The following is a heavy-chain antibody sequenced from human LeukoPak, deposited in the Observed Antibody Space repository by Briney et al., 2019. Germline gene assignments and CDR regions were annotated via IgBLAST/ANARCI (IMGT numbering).Heavy chain of an antibody. CDR1: GGSISSYY. V-gene: IGHV4-59*12. D-gene: IGHD4-17*01. Sequence: SETLSLTCTVSGGSISSYYWSWIRQPPGKGLEWIGYIYYSGSTNYNPSLKSRVTISVDTSKNQFSLQLNSVTPEDTAVYYCARVAINDYGDYFDYWGQGTLVTVSS. J-gene: IGHJ4*02. CDR2: IYYSGST. CDR3: ARVAINDYGDYFDY.